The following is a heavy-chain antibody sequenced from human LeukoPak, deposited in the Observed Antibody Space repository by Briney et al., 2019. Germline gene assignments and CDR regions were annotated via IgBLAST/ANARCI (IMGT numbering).Heavy chain of an antibody. D-gene: IGHD3-22*01. CDR2: FCGSGGST. V-gene: IGHV3-23*01. Sequence: GGALRISCAAPGFTLSSYWMRWGRPAPGKGGGGGSAFCGSGGSTYYADSVKGRFTISRDNSKNTLYLQMNSLRVEDTAVYYCAKGLPYESRAYYDRLFDEWGQGTLVTVSS. CDR3: AKGLPYESRAYYDRLFDE. CDR1: GFTLSSYW. J-gene: IGHJ4*02.